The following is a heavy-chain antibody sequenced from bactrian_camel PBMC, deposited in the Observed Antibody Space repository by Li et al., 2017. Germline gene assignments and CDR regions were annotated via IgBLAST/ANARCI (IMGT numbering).Heavy chain of an antibody. J-gene: IGHJ4*01. Sequence: DVQLVESGGGLVQPGKSLRLSCSVSGFTFRSYAMSWVRQAPGKGLEWVSSIRNFAQNTYYSDSVKGRFTISRDNAKNTLYLQMNSLKTEDTAVYYCATGLLADHGLGLGTQVTVS. CDR2: IRNFAQNT. CDR1: GFTFRSYA. V-gene: IGHV3S40*01. D-gene: IGHD5*01.